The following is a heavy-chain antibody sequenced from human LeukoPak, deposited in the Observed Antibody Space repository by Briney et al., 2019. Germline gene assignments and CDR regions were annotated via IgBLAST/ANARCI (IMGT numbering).Heavy chain of an antibody. V-gene: IGHV1-69*13. Sequence: SVKVSCKASGYTFTSYYMHWVRQAPGQGLEWMGGIIPIFGTANYAQKFQGRVTITADESTSTAYMELSSLRSEDTAVYYCARGGGRSSSWYYYWFDPWGQGTLVTVSS. CDR1: GYTFTSYY. J-gene: IGHJ5*02. CDR2: IIPIFGTA. CDR3: ARGGGRSSSWYYYWFDP. D-gene: IGHD6-13*01.